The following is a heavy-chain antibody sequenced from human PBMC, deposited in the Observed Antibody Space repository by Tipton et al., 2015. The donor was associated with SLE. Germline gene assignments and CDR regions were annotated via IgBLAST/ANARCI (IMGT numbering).Heavy chain of an antibody. CDR1: GFTFSNFA. Sequence: GSLRLSCAASGFTFSNFAMSWVRQAPGKGLEWVSVIYSGGSTYYADSVKGRFTISRDNSKNTLYLQMDSLRAEDTAVYFCARRFRLGELSPLDYWGQGTLVTVSS. D-gene: IGHD3-16*01. CDR3: ARRFRLGELSPLDY. CDR2: IYSGGST. J-gene: IGHJ4*02. V-gene: IGHV3-66*04.